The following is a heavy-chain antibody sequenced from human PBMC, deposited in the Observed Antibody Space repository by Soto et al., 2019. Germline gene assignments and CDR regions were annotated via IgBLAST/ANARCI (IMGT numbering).Heavy chain of an antibody. CDR1: GGSISSSSYY. CDR2: IYYSGST. J-gene: IGHJ5*02. D-gene: IGHD6-13*01. Sequence: KPSETLSLTCTVCGGSISSSSYYWGWIRQPPGKGLEWIGSIYYSGSTYYNPSLKSRVTISVDTSKNQFSLKLSSVTAADTAVYYCARQPKQQLVPRWFDPWGQGTLVTVSS. V-gene: IGHV4-39*01. CDR3: ARQPKQQLVPRWFDP.